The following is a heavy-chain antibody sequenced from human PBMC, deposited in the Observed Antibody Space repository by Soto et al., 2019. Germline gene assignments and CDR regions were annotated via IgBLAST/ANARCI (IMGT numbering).Heavy chain of an antibody. J-gene: IGHJ6*02. CDR1: GFTFGGYE. CDR3: ARXREGAIAIVAYAYGMDV. D-gene: IGHD3-9*01. CDR2: ISNSGSST. Sequence: GGSLRPSCALSGFTFGGYEMNWVSQAPGKGLGWIACISNSGSSTNYADSVKGRFTISRDNAKNTLYLQMNSLRAEDTAVYYCARXREGAIAIVAYAYGMDVWGQGTTVTVSS. V-gene: IGHV3-48*03.